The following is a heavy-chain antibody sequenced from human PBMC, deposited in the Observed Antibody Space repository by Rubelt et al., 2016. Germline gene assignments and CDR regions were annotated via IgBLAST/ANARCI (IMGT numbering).Heavy chain of an antibody. Sequence: EVQLVESGGGLVQPGGSLRLSCAASGFTFSSYEMNWVRPAPGKGLGWVSYISSSGSTIYYADAVKGRFTISRDNAKNSLYLQMNGLRAEDTAVYYCARSDIVATITDYWGQGTLVTVSS. V-gene: IGHV3-48*03. CDR2: ISSSGSTI. D-gene: IGHD5-12*01. J-gene: IGHJ4*02. CDR1: GFTFSSYE. CDR3: ARSDIVATITDY.